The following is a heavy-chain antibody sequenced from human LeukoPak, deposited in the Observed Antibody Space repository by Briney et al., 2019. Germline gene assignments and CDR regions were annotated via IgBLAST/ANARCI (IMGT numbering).Heavy chain of an antibody. Sequence: GGSLRLSCAASGFTFRNYWMGWVRQAPGRGLEWVANTKPDGSAEYYADSVRGRFTTSRDNANNLLYLQMNRLRAEDTAVYYCARGGGLNTNFDYWGQGTLVTVSS. CDR3: ARGGGLNTNFDY. D-gene: IGHD2-15*01. CDR1: GFTFRNYW. CDR2: TKPDGSAE. J-gene: IGHJ4*02. V-gene: IGHV3-7*01.